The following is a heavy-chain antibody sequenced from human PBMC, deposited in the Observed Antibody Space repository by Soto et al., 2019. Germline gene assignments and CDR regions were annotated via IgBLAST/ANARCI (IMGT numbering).Heavy chain of an antibody. CDR2: IGGYKGNT. J-gene: IGHJ4*02. CDR1: GYTFTNYG. CDR3: APHTLDTGMPSGY. D-gene: IGHD5-18*01. Sequence: GASVKVSCKASGYTFTNYGVSWVRQAPGQGLEWMGWIGGYKGNTNYAQKLQGRVTLTTDTSTSTAYMELRSLGSDDTAVYYCAPHTLDTGMPSGYWGQGTLVTVSS. V-gene: IGHV1-18*01.